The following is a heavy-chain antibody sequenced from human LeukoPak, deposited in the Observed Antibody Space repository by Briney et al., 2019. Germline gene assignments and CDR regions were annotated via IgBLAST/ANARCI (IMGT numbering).Heavy chain of an antibody. CDR2: ISGSGDST. CDR1: GFTFSGYG. D-gene: IGHD4-17*01. V-gene: IGHV3-23*01. J-gene: IGHJ3*02. CDR3: AKEISTVMTTRGGSAFDI. Sequence: PGGSLRLSCAASGFTFSGYGMTWVRQAPGKGLEWVSTISGSGDSTYYADSVKGRFTISRDNSKNTLYLQMNSLRAEDTAVYYCAKEISTVMTTRGGSAFDIWGQGTMVTVSS.